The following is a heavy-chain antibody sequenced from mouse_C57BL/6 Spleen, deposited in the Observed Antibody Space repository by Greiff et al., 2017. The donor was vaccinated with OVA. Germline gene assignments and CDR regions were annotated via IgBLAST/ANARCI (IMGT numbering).Heavy chain of an antibody. Sequence: EVQLQQSGPELVKPGASVKISCKASGYSFTGYYMNWVKQSPEKSLEWIGEINPSTGGTTYNQKFKAKATLTVDKSSSTAYMQLKSLTSEDSAVYYCARVKGYLDYWGQGTTLTVSS. CDR3: ARVKGYLDY. J-gene: IGHJ2*01. V-gene: IGHV1-42*01. CDR1: GYSFTGYY. CDR2: INPSTGGT.